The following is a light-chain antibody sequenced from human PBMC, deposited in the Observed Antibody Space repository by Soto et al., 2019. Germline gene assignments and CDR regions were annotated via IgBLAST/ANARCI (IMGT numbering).Light chain of an antibody. CDR2: DAY. CDR1: QSINNW. CDR3: QQYKTYSLS. J-gene: IGKJ4*01. V-gene: IGKV1-5*01. Sequence: DIQMTQSPSTLSASVGDRVTITCRASQSINNWLASYQQKPGKAPKLLIYDAYSVESGVPFRFGGSGFGTEFSLTISSLQPDDSATYYCQQYKTYSLSFGGGTKVEL.